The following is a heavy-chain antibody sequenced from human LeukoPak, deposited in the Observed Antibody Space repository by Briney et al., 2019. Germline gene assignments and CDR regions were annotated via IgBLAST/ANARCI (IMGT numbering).Heavy chain of an antibody. D-gene: IGHD3-22*01. V-gene: IGHV1-46*01. CDR2: INPSGGST. CDR3: ARDGYDSSGSHEPELLDY. J-gene: IGHJ4*02. Sequence: ASVKVSCTASEYTFTNYYMHWVRQAPGQGLEWMGIINPSGGSTSYAQKFQGRVSITRDTSTSTVYMELSSLRSEDTAVYYCARDGYDSSGSHEPELLDYWGQGTLVTVSS. CDR1: EYTFTNYY.